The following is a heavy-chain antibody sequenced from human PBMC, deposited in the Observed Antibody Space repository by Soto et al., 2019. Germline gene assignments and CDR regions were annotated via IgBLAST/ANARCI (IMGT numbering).Heavy chain of an antibody. Sequence: GGSLRLSCAASGFTFSSYGMHWVRQAPGKGLEWVAVISYDGSNKYYADSVKGRFTISRDNSKNTTYLQMNSLRAEDTAVYYCAKGAVAGMRPYYDYGMDVWGQGTTVTVSS. J-gene: IGHJ6*02. CDR1: GFTFSSYG. V-gene: IGHV3-30*18. CDR3: AKGAVAGMRPYYDYGMDV. CDR2: ISYDGSNK. D-gene: IGHD6-19*01.